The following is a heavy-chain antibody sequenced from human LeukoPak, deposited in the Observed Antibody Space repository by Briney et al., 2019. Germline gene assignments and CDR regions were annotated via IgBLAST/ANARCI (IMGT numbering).Heavy chain of an antibody. J-gene: IGHJ4*02. CDR1: GFIVNSYY. Sequence: GGSLRLSCAAPGFIVNSYYMSWFRQAPGKGLEWVSVIYTAGTTHYADSVRGRFIISRDYSKNTLNLQMNSLRAEDTAVYYCARGYAQAEVTAPDYWGQGILVTVSS. D-gene: IGHD1-14*01. V-gene: IGHV3-53*01. CDR3: ARGYAQAEVTAPDY. CDR2: IYTAGTT.